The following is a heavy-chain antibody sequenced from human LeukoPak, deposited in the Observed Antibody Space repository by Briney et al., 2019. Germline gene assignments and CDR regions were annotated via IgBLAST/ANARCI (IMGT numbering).Heavy chain of an antibody. V-gene: IGHV4-39*01. Sequence: SETLSPTCTVSGGSISSSSYYWGWIRQPPGKGLEWIGSIYYSGSTYYNPSLKSRVTISVDTSKNQFSLKLSSVTAADTAVYYCARHSSSTSCYFLPWGQGTLVTVSS. D-gene: IGHD2-2*01. CDR2: IYYSGST. CDR3: ARHSSSTSCYFLP. CDR1: GGSISSSSYY. J-gene: IGHJ5*02.